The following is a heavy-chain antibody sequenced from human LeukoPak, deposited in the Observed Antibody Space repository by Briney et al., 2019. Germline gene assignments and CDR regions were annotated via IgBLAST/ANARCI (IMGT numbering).Heavy chain of an antibody. CDR1: EFTFRNYN. CDR2: IWYDGTNK. D-gene: IGHD5-24*01. CDR3: ARGDGYNFFDY. Sequence: PGGSLRLSCAASEFTFRNYNMNWVRQAPGKGLEWVAVIWYDGTNKYYADSVKGRFTISRDNSENTLYLQMKSLRAEDTAVYYCARGDGYNFFDYWGQGTLVTVSS. V-gene: IGHV3-33*08. J-gene: IGHJ4*02.